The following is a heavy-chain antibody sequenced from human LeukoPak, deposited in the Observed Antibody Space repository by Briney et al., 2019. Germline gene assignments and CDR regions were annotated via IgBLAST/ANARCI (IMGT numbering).Heavy chain of an antibody. J-gene: IGHJ4*02. D-gene: IGHD3-22*01. CDR3: AIAYDSSGYPLDY. Sequence: ASVKVSCKASGYTFTGYYMHWVRQAPGQGLEWMGWINPNSGGTNYAQKFQGRVTMTRDTSISTAYMELSRLRSDDTAVYYCAIAYDSSGYPLDYWGQGTLVTVSS. CDR2: INPNSGGT. CDR1: GYTFTGYY. V-gene: IGHV1-2*02.